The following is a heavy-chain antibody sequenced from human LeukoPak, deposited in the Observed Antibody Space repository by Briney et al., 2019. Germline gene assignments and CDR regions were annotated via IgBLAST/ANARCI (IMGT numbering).Heavy chain of an antibody. CDR3: ARTQSQSGSYRYYFGY. D-gene: IGHD1-26*01. CDR1: GASVGSAGYY. CDR2: VYYIDNT. Sequence: SETLSLTCTVSGASVGSAGYYWSWIRQPPGGGLEWIGYVYYIDNTNYNPSLKSRVTMSVNPSENQFSLKLNSVTAADTAIYYCARTQSQSGSYRYYFGYWGQGTLVTVSS. J-gene: IGHJ4*02. V-gene: IGHV4-61*08.